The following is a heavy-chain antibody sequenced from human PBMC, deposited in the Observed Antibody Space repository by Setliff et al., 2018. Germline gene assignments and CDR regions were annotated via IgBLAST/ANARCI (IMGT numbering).Heavy chain of an antibody. CDR2: VYHGGTT. V-gene: IGHV4-59*01. CDR1: GGSFSTYY. CDR3: ARGPTIVDWFFDL. J-gene: IGHJ2*01. D-gene: IGHD3-22*01. Sequence: PSETLSLTCAVYGGSFSTYYWIWIRQPPGKGLEWIGSVYHGGTTNYKPSLKRRVTISEDMSKNQVSLTLTSVTAADTAVYYCARGPTIVDWFFDLWGRGTLVTVS.